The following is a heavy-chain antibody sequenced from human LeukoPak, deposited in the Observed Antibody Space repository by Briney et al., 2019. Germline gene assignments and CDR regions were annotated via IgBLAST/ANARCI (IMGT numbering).Heavy chain of an antibody. CDR1: GFTFNTYS. CDR2: ISSSSSYT. V-gene: IGHV3-21*01. D-gene: IGHD6-25*01. Sequence: PGGSLRLSCVASGFTFNTYSMNWVRQAPGKELEWVSSISSSSSYTYYADSVKGRFTISRDNAKNSLYLQMNSLRAEDTAVYYCARGPTASGLYYFDYWGQGTLVTVSS. CDR3: ARGPTASGLYYFDY. J-gene: IGHJ4*02.